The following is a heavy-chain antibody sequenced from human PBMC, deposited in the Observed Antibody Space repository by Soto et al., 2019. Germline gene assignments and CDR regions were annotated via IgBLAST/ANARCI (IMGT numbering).Heavy chain of an antibody. J-gene: IGHJ5*02. CDR2: ISAYNGNT. D-gene: IGHD6-19*01. Sequence: ASVKVSCKASGYTFTSYGISWVRQAPGQGLEWMGWISAYNGNTNYAQKLQGRVTMTTDTSTSTAYMELRSLRSDDTALYYCARGRWAEVAGSLWFDPWGQGTLVTV. V-gene: IGHV1-18*01. CDR1: GYTFTSYG. CDR3: ARGRWAEVAGSLWFDP.